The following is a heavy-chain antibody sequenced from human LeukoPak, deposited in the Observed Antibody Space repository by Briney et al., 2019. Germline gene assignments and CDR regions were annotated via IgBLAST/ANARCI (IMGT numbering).Heavy chain of an antibody. CDR3: ARQSIALSGAWINVGV. Sequence: GESPKIFCWGSGYSFTSYWNGWVRQLPGKGLEWRGIIYHGDSDTRYSPSFQGQVTISADKSISTAYPEWGSQKALGTAMGCVARQSIALSGAWINVGVRGQGTRVTV. V-gene: IGHV5-51*01. D-gene: IGHD6-19*01. CDR1: GYSFTSYW. J-gene: IGHJ4*02. CDR2: IYHGDSDT.